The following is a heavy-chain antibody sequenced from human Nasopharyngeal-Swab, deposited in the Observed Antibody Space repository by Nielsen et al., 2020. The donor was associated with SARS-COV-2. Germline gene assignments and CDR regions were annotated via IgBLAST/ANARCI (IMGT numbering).Heavy chain of an antibody. J-gene: IGHJ4*02. D-gene: IGHD3-9*01. CDR3: ARVLRYFDWLFFDY. CDR2: IYYSGST. CDR1: GGSISSGGYY. Sequence: SETLSLTCTVSGGSISSGGYYWSWIRQHPGKGLEWIGYIYYSGSTYYNPSLKSRVTVSVDTSKNQSSLKLSSVTAADTAVYYCARVLRYFDWLFFDYWGQGTLVTVSS. V-gene: IGHV4-31*03.